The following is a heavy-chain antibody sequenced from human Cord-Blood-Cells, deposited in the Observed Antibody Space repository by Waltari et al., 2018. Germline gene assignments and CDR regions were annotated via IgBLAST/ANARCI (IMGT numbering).Heavy chain of an antibody. V-gene: IGHV3-30*02. CDR2: IRDDGSNK. CDR3: AKSGAGTFDY. CDR1: GFTFSSYG. J-gene: IGHJ4*02. Sequence: QVQLVESGGGVVQPGGSLRLSCAASGFTFSSYGMHWVRQAPGKGLEGVAFIRDDGSNKYYADSVKGRFTISRDNSKNTLYLQMNSLRAEDTAVYYCAKSGAGTFDYWGQGTLVTVSS. D-gene: IGHD1-7*01.